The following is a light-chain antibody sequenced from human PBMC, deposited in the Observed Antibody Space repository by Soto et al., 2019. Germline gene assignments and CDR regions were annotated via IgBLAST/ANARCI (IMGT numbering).Light chain of an antibody. Sequence: IQLTQSPSSLSASVGDRVTIACRASQTISSWLAWYQQKPGKAPKLLIYKASTLKSGVPSRFSGSGSGTEFTLTISCLQSEDFATYYCQQYYSYPFTFGGGTKVDI. J-gene: IGKJ4*01. V-gene: IGKV1-5*03. CDR1: QTISSW. CDR3: QQYYSYPFT. CDR2: KAS.